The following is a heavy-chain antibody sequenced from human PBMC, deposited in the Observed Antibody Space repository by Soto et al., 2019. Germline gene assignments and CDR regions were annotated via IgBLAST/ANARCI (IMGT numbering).Heavy chain of an antibody. D-gene: IGHD3-22*01. Sequence: EGQLVESGGGLVEPGGSLRLSCAASGFIFSSSDMTWVRQAPGKGLEYVSSINYNGIYTFYAEPAKGRFTISRDNAKNSLYLQMYSLTAEDTAVYFCARKSNSDRSGYEDFDYWGQGTLVIVSS. V-gene: IGHV3-21*06. J-gene: IGHJ4*02. CDR1: GFIFSSSD. CDR3: ARKSNSDRSGYEDFDY. CDR2: INYNGIYT.